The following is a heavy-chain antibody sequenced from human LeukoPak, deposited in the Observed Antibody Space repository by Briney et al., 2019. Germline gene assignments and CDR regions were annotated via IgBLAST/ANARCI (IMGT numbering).Heavy chain of an antibody. D-gene: IGHD4-17*01. CDR1: GFTFSSYW. CDR3: AKRKPFSRTTGANAFDI. CDR2: INSDGSST. Sequence: GGSLRLSCAASGFTFSSYWMHWVRQAPGKGLVWVSRINSDGSSTSYADSVKGRFTISRDNAKNTLYLQMNSLRAEDTAVYYCAKRKPFSRTTGANAFDIWGQGTMVTVSS. J-gene: IGHJ3*02. V-gene: IGHV3-74*01.